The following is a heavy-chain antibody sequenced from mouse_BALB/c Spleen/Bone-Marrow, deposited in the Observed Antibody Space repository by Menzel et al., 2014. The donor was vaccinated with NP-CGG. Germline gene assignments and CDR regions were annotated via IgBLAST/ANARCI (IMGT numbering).Heavy chain of an antibody. Sequence: VQLQQSGAELVKPGASVKLSCTASGFNIKDTYMHWVKQRPEQGLEWIGRIDPANGNTKYDPKFQGRATITADTSSNTAYLQLSSLTSEDTAVYYCASFRCAWYFDVWGAGTTVTVSS. D-gene: IGHD2-14*01. CDR3: ASFRCAWYFDV. V-gene: IGHV14-3*02. CDR2: IDPANGNT. J-gene: IGHJ1*01. CDR1: GFNIKDTY.